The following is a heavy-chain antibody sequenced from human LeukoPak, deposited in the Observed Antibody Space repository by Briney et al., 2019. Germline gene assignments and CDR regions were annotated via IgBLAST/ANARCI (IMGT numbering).Heavy chain of an antibody. J-gene: IGHJ5*02. CDR3: ARGSNWNYGWFDP. D-gene: IGHD1-7*01. CDR2: INPNSGGT. V-gene: IGHV1-2*02. CDR1: GYTFTGYY. Sequence: ASVKVSCKASGYTFTGYYMHWVRQAPGQGLEWMGWINPNSGGTNYAQKFQGRVTMTRDTSISTAYMELSRLRSDDTAVYCCARGSNWNYGWFDPWGQGTLVTVSS.